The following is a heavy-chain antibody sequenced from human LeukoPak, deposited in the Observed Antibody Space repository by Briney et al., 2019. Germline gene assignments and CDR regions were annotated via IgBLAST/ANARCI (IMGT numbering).Heavy chain of an antibody. CDR3: ARVRCSGSSCYAYSFYYMDV. Sequence: PGGSLRLSCAASGFTFSNYWTYWVRQAPGKGLVWVSRINGDGSSTTYADSVKGRFTVSRDNAKNTLFLQMNSLTAEDTAVYYCARVRCSGSSCYAYSFYYMDVWGRGTTVTVSS. V-gene: IGHV3-74*01. CDR2: INGDGSST. CDR1: GFTFSNYW. D-gene: IGHD2-2*01. J-gene: IGHJ6*03.